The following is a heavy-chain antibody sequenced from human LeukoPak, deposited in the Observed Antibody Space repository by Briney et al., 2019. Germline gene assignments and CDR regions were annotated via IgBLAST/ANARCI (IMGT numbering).Heavy chain of an antibody. CDR2: ISYDGSNK. D-gene: IGHD3-22*01. CDR1: GFTFSSYA. J-gene: IGHJ6*02. CDR3: ARDAGSSGYYGMDV. Sequence: GRSLGLSCAASGFTFSSYAVHWVRQAPGKGLEWVAVISYDGSNKYYADSVKGRFTISRDNSKNTLYLQMNSLRAEDTAVYYCARDAGSSGYYGMDVWGQGTTVTVSS. V-gene: IGHV3-30-3*01.